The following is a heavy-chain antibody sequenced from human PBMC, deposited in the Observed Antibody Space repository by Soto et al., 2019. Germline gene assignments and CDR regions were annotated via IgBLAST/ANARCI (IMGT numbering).Heavy chain of an antibody. D-gene: IGHD5-18*01. CDR1: GGSINSGGYC. CDR2: IPYGGST. J-gene: IGHJ4*02. V-gene: IGHV4-31*03. CDR3: SRGILV. Sequence: QVQLQESGPGLVKPSQTLSLTCTVSGGSINSGGYCWSWIRQHPGKGLDWIGCIPYGGSTSYNPSLKRRVTISVDTSKNQFSLKLTSVTAADTAVYYCSRGILVWGQGALITVSS.